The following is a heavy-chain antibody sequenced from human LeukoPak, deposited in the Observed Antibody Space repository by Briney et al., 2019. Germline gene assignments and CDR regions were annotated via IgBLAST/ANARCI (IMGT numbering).Heavy chain of an antibody. Sequence: GGSLRLSCAASGFSFSSYEMIWVRQAPGKGLEWISYISSSGGNIYYADSVKGRFTISRDNAKNSLYLQMNSLRAEDTAVYYSARDPRGVRFLEWLHHYYYYMDVWGKGTTVTVSS. CDR1: GFSFSSYE. CDR3: ARDPRGVRFLEWLHHYYYYMDV. CDR2: ISSSGGNI. D-gene: IGHD3-3*01. J-gene: IGHJ6*03. V-gene: IGHV3-48*03.